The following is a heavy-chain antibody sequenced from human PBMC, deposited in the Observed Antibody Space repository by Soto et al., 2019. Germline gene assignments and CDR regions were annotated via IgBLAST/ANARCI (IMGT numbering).Heavy chain of an antibody. CDR1: GFTFSSYA. CDR2: ISGSGGST. J-gene: IGHJ6*02. CDR3: AKGRSYYYCYGMDV. V-gene: IGHV3-23*01. Sequence: GGSLRLSCAASGFTFSSYAMSWVRQAPGKGLEWVSAISGSGGSTYYADSVKGRFTISRDNSKNTLYLQMNSLRAEDTAVYYCAKGRSYYYCYGMDVWGQGTTVTVSS.